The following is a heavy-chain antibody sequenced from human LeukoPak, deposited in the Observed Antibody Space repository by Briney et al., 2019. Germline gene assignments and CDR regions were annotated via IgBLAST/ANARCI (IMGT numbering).Heavy chain of an antibody. Sequence: GGSLRLSCAASGFPFSDYYMTWIRQVPGKGLEWVSYISTSSGFTKYADSVKGRFTISRDNAKNSLYLQMNSLRAEDTAVYYWARWRSKGALGYWGQGTLVTVSS. D-gene: IGHD3-16*01. V-gene: IGHV3-11*06. CDR2: ISTSSGFT. CDR1: GFPFSDYY. J-gene: IGHJ4*02. CDR3: ARWRSKGALGY.